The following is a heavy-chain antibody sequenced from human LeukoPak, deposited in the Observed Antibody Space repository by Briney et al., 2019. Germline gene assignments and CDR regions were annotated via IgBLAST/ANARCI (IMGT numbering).Heavy chain of an antibody. D-gene: IGHD6-19*01. CDR2: ISGSSNTI. CDR1: GFTFSTYS. Sequence: GRSLRLSCAASGFTFSTYSLNWVRQAPGKGLEWVSYISGSSNTIYYADSVKGRFTISRDNAKNSLYLQMNSLRAEDTAVYYCIVLAVTGTLGFDYWGQGTLVTVSS. CDR3: IVLAVTGTLGFDY. J-gene: IGHJ4*02. V-gene: IGHV3-48*01.